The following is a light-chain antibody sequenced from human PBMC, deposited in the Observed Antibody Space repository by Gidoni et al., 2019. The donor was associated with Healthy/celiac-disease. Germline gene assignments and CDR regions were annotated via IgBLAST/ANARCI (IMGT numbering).Light chain of an antibody. CDR1: QGISSY. J-gene: IGKJ4*01. CDR2: AAS. CDR3: QQYYSYPQT. Sequence: AIRMTQAPSSFSASTGDSITITCRASQGISSYLAWYQQKPGKAPKLLISAASTLQSGVPSRFSGSGSVTDFTLTISCLQSEDFATYHCQQYYSYPQTFGGGTKVEIK. V-gene: IGKV1-8*01.